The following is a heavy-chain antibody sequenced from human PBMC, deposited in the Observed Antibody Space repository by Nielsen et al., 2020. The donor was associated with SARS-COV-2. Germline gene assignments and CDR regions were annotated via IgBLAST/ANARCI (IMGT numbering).Heavy chain of an antibody. J-gene: IGHJ4*02. CDR2: IRGTDNDT. V-gene: IGHV3-23*01. CDR3: AKGTGN. D-gene: IGHD1/OR15-1a*01. Sequence: GESLKISCAGSGFTSTTFAMNWARQAPGKGLEWVSGIRGTDNDTYYADSVKGRFTISRDNSKNTLYLQMDSLRVDDTAVYYCAKGTGNRGQGIQVTVSS. CDR1: GFTSTTFA.